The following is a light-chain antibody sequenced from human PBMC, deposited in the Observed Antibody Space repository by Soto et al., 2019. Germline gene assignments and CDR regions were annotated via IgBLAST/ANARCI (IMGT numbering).Light chain of an antibody. CDR2: EVS. J-gene: IGLJ1*01. CDR3: CSYAGSSFYV. Sequence: QSALTQPASVSGSPGQSITISCTGTSSDFGSYNLVSWYQQHPGKAPKLMIYEVSKRPSGVSNRFSGSKSGNTASLTISGLQAEDEADYYCCSYAGSSFYVFGTGTKVTVL. CDR1: SSDFGSYNL. V-gene: IGLV2-23*02.